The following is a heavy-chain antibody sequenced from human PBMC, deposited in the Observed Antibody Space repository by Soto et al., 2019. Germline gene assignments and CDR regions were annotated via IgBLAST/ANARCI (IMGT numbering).Heavy chain of an antibody. Sequence: GGSLRLSCAASGFTFSDYYMSWIRQAPGKGLEWVSYISSSGSTIYYADSVKGRFTISRDNAKNSLYLQMNSLRAEDTAVYYCARVRGRSSDYCCYGMDVWGQGTTVTVSS. CDR2: ISSSGSTI. CDR1: GFTFSDYY. J-gene: IGHJ6*02. CDR3: ARVRGRSSDYCCYGMDV. V-gene: IGHV3-11*01. D-gene: IGHD6-6*01.